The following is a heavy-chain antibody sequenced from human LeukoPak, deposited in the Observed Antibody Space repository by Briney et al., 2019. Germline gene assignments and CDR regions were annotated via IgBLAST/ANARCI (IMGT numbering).Heavy chain of an antibody. D-gene: IGHD3-10*01. CDR1: GGTFISYA. CDR2: IIPILGIA. Sequence: SVKVSFKASGGTFISYAISWVRQAPGQGLEWMGRIIPILGIANYAQKFQGRVTITADKSTSTAYMELSSLRSEDTAVYYCARAQGSGSYQHYAFDIWGQGTMVTVSS. J-gene: IGHJ3*02. V-gene: IGHV1-69*04. CDR3: ARAQGSGSYQHYAFDI.